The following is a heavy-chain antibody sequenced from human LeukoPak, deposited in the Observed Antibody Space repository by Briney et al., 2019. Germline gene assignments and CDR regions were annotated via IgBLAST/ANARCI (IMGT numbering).Heavy chain of an antibody. CDR3: ARGARAGYNLEPFDY. CDR2: IYYSGST. V-gene: IGHV4-59*08. Sequence: SETLSLTCTVSGGSMSSYYWSSIRQPPGKGLEWIGYIYYSGSTKYNPSLKSRVTISVDTSKNQFSLKLSSVTAADTAVYYCARGARAGYNLEPFDYWGQGTLVTVSS. J-gene: IGHJ4*02. D-gene: IGHD5-24*01. CDR1: GGSMSSYY.